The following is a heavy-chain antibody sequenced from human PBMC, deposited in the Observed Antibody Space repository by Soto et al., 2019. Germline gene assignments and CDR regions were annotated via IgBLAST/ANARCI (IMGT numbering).Heavy chain of an antibody. J-gene: IGHJ4*02. CDR2: VNPGGYST. D-gene: IGHD5-12*01. Sequence: EVQLLQSGGGLVQPGVSLRLSCAASGFNFTSYSMTWFRQTPGKGLEWVAAVNPGGYSTYYADSVKGRFSISRDNSNKTLYLQMNSLRAEDRAVYYCAKDLRAGSGYDFDYRDQGTLVTVSS. V-gene: IGHV3-23*01. CDR3: AKDLRAGSGYDFDY. CDR1: GFNFTSYS.